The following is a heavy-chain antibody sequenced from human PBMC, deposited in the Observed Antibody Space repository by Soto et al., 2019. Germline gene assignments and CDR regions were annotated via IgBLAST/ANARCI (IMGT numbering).Heavy chain of an antibody. J-gene: IGHJ4*02. CDR2: INLRGGTT. CDR3: ARGPDDSDVPRWDY. D-gene: IGHD4-17*01. CDR1: GYNFNQYY. V-gene: IGHV1-46*02. Sequence: QVQLMQSGAEVRKPGASVRLSCETSGYNFNQYYIHWVRQAPGQGLEWMGIINLRGGTTEYAHKFRGRVTVTGDTSTSTAYMELRSLRSEDTAIYFCARGPDDSDVPRWDYRGQGTLVTVSS.